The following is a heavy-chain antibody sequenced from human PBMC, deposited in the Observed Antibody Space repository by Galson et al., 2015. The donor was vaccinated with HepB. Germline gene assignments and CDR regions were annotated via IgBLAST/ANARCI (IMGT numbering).Heavy chain of an antibody. CDR1: GFKFYNYA. J-gene: IGHJ3*01. CDR3: SSDALDV. V-gene: IGHV3-64*05. Sequence: SLRLSCAASGFKFYNYAMHWLRQAPGKRLEYVSAISSNGDDTWYADSVKGRFTISRDNSKNTLYVQMSTLRPEDTAVYYCSSDALDVWGPGTMVIVSS. CDR2: ISSNGDDT.